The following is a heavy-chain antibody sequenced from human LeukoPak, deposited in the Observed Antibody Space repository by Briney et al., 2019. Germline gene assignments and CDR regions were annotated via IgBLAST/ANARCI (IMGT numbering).Heavy chain of an antibody. CDR2: ISWNSGSI. CDR3: AKDYGSGSNLRYYYMDV. D-gene: IGHD3-10*01. CDR1: GFTFSSYW. Sequence: GGSLRLSCAASGFTFSSYWMSWVRQAPGKGLEWVSGISWNSGSIGYADSVKGRFTISRDNAKNSLYLQMNSLRAEDMALYYCAKDYGSGSNLRYYYMDVWGKGTTVTVSS. J-gene: IGHJ6*03. V-gene: IGHV3-9*03.